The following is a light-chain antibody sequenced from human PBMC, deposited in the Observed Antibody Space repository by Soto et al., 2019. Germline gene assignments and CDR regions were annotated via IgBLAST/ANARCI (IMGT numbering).Light chain of an antibody. CDR1: RDILTY. CDR3: QQYYDYPLT. CDR2: GAS. Sequence: DIPMTQSPSSLSAFVGDTITITCRASRDILTYLAWFQQEPGKAPKSLIYGASRLQSGVPSKFSGSGFGTDFTLTISSLQPEDFATYYCQQYYDYPLTFGGGTRVEI. V-gene: IGKV1-16*02. J-gene: IGKJ4*01.